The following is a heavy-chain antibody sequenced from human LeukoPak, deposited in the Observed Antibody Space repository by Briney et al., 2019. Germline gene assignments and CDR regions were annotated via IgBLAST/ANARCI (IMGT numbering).Heavy chain of an antibody. D-gene: IGHD7-27*01. V-gene: IGHV3-23*01. CDR3: ARTNWEFDY. CDR2: ISGSGNSA. CDR1: GITNNSHS. Sequence: GGSLRLSCAASGITNNSHSMTWVRQAPGKGLEWLSSISGSGNSAYYADSVKGRFTISRDKSKSTVSLQMNSLRVEDTAVYYCARTNWEFDYWGQGTLVTVSS. J-gene: IGHJ4*02.